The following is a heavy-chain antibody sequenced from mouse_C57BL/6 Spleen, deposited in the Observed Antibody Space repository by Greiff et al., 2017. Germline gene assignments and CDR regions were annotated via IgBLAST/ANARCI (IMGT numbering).Heavy chain of an antibody. CDR1: GFTFTDYY. D-gene: IGHD2-4*01. CDR3: VKALYDYDVWFAY. CDR2: IRNKANGYTT. Sequence: EVQGVESGGGLVQPGASLRLSCAASGFTFTDYYMSWVRQPPGKAPEWLALIRNKANGYTTEYTASVKGRFPISRDNSQNTLYLQLNTLRAEDSATYYCVKALYDYDVWFAYWGHGTLVTVSA. J-gene: IGHJ3*01. V-gene: IGHV7-4*01.